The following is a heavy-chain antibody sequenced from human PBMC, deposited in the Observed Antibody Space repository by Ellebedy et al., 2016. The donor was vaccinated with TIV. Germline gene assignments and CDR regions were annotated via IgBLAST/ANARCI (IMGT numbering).Heavy chain of an antibody. Sequence: AASVKVSCKASGGTFSTYAISWVRQAPGQGLDWMGGTIPIFGTTNYAQKSQGRVTITADRSTNTAYLELSGLRSEDTAVYYCAGDRAPDGRNWFFDLWGRGTLVTVSS. J-gene: IGHJ2*01. D-gene: IGHD5-24*01. V-gene: IGHV1-69*06. CDR2: TIPIFGTT. CDR1: GGTFSTYA. CDR3: AGDRAPDGRNWFFDL.